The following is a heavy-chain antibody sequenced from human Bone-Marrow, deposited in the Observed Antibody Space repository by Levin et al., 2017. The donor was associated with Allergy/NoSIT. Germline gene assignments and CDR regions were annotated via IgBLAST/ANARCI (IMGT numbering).Heavy chain of an antibody. D-gene: IGHD1-26*01. V-gene: IGHV4-39*07. CDR1: GGSITTSPYY. CDR3: TWVYTGSAFEH. Sequence: SQTLSLTCTVSGGSITTSPYYWGWIRQAPGKGLEWIASISYYGSTHYNSSLQSRVTISRDTSKNQFSLTLSSVTAADTAVYYCTWVYTGSAFEHWGQGTLVTVSS. CDR2: ISYYGST. J-gene: IGHJ4*02.